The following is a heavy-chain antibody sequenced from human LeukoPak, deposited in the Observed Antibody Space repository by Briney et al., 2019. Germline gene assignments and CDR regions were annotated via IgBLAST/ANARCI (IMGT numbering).Heavy chain of an antibody. J-gene: IGHJ4*02. V-gene: IGHV1-69*05. Sequence: SVKVSCKASGGTFSSYAISWVRQAPGQGLEWMGGIIPIFGTANYAQKFQGRVTITTDESTSTAYRELSSLRSEDTAVYYCARVGITGTTFYYWGQGTLVTVSS. CDR1: GGTFSSYA. CDR3: ARVGITGTTFYY. CDR2: IIPIFGTA. D-gene: IGHD1-7*01.